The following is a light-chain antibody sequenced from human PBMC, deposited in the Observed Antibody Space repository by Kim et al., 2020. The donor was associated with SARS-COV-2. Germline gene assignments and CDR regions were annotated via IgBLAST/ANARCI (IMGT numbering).Light chain of an antibody. CDR3: QTWGTGIVV. J-gene: IGLJ2*01. Sequence: SVKLTSTLTSGHSSYAIAWHQQQPERGPRYLMKLNSDGSHSKGDGIPDRFSGSSSGTERYLTISSLQSEDEAEYYCQTWGTGIVVFGGGTQLTVL. CDR1: SGHSSYA. V-gene: IGLV4-69*01. CDR2: LNSDGSH.